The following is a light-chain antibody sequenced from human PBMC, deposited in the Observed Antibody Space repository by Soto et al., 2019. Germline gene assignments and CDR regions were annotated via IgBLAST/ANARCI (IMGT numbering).Light chain of an antibody. V-gene: IGLV4-69*01. CDR1: SGHSSYA. J-gene: IGLJ1*01. CDR2: LNSDGSH. Sequence: QPVLTQSPSASASLGASVKLTCTLSSGHSSYAIAWHQQQPEKGPRYLMKLNSDGSHSTGDGIPDRFSGSSSGAERYLTISSLQSEDEADYSCQTWGTGIQVFGTGTKLTVL. CDR3: QTWGTGIQV.